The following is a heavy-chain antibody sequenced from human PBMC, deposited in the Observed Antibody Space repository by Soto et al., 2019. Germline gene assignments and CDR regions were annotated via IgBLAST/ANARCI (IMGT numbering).Heavy chain of an antibody. J-gene: IGHJ4*02. CDR2: IKSKTDGGTT. V-gene: IGHV3-15*01. Sequence: GGSLRLSCAASGFTFSNAWMSWVRQAPGKGLEWVGRIKSKTDGGTTDYAAPVKGRFTISRDDSKNTLYLQMNSLKTEDTAVYYCTTDPSYYDILTGYYTRADFDYWGQGT. D-gene: IGHD3-9*01. CDR3: TTDPSYYDILTGYYTRADFDY. CDR1: GFTFSNAW.